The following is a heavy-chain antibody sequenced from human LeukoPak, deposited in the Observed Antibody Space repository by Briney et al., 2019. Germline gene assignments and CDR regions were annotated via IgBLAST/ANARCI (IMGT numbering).Heavy chain of an antibody. CDR3: TRDRKWLANFDY. V-gene: IGHV3-49*04. CDR2: IRSKTYGGTT. CDR1: GFTFGDYA. J-gene: IGHJ4*02. D-gene: IGHD6-19*01. Sequence: GRSLGLSCTASGFTFGDYAMSWVRQAPGKGLEWVGLIRSKTYGGTTEYAASVKGRFTISRDDSESTAYLQMNSLKTEDTAVYYCTRDRKWLANFDYWGQGTLVTVSS.